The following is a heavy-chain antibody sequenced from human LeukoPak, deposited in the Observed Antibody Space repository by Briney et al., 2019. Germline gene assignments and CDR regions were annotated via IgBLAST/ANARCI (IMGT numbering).Heavy chain of an antibody. V-gene: IGHV3-21*01. Sequence: GGSLRLPRAVAGFTFTSYSMNWVRQAPGKGLEWVSSISSSSSYIYYADSVKGRFTISRDNAKNSLYLQMNSLRAEDTAVYYCARSSPAYYDFWSGFWDFDYWGQGTLVTVSS. J-gene: IGHJ4*02. CDR2: ISSSSSYI. CDR1: GFTFTSYS. CDR3: ARSSPAYYDFWSGFWDFDY. D-gene: IGHD3-3*01.